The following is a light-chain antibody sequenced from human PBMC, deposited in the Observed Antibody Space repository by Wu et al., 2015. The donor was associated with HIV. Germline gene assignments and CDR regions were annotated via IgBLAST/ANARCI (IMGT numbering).Light chain of an antibody. Sequence: IVMTQSPATLSLSPGERATLSCRASQSISNNLAWYQQKPGQSPRLLVYAAFTRATGIPARFSGSGSGTEFTLTISSLQSEDFAVYYCQQYDNWPPSSFGQGTKLEIK. CDR2: AAF. J-gene: IGKJ2*04. CDR3: QQYDNWPPSS. V-gene: IGKV3-15*01. CDR1: QSISNN.